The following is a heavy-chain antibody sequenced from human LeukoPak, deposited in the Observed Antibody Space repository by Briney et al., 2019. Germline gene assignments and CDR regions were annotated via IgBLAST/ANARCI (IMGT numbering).Heavy chain of an antibody. CDR3: AREDSSSWYRFFDY. CDR2: IYHSGST. V-gene: IGHV4-4*02. J-gene: IGHJ4*02. CDR1: GGSISSSNW. Sequence: PSGTLSLTCAVSGGSISSSNWWSWVRQPPGKGLEWIGEIYHSGSTYYNPSLKSRVTISVDTSKNQFSLKLSSVTAADTAVYYCAREDSSSWYRFFDYWGQGTLVTVSS. D-gene: IGHD6-13*01.